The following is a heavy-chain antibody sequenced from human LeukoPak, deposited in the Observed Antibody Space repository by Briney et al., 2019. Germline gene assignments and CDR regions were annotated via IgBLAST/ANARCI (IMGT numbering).Heavy chain of an antibody. Sequence: GGSLGLSCAASGFTVSSNYMSWVRQAPGKGLEWVSVIYSGGSTYHADSVKGRFTISRDNSKNTLYLRMNSLRTEDTTVYSCVSCSCQFGCAFDYWGQGTLVTVSS. J-gene: IGHJ4*02. CDR2: IYSGGST. CDR3: VSCSCQFGCAFDY. D-gene: IGHD2-2*01. CDR1: GFTVSSNY. V-gene: IGHV3-66*02.